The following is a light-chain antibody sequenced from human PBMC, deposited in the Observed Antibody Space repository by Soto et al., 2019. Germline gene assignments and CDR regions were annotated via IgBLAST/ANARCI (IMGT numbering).Light chain of an antibody. CDR2: DAS. CDR3: QQRSNWPIT. Sequence: IVLTHSPSTLSLSPLERATLSCRASQTVSSNSLAWYQQKPGQAPRLLIYDASNRATGIPARFSGSGSGTDFTLTISSLEPEDFAVYYCQQRSNWPITFGQGTRLEIK. CDR1: QTVSSN. V-gene: IGKV3-11*01. J-gene: IGKJ5*01.